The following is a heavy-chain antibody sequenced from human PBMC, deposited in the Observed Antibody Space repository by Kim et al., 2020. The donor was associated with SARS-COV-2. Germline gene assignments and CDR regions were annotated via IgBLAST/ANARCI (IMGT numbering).Heavy chain of an antibody. V-gene: IGHV3-15*01. CDR3: TTEGTY. D-gene: IGHD2-21*01. J-gene: IGHJ4*02. Sequence: KTGGGATDSAAPVKGRFTISRDDSKNTLYLQMDSLKTDDTAVYYCTTEGTYWGQGTLVTVSS. CDR2: KTGGGAT.